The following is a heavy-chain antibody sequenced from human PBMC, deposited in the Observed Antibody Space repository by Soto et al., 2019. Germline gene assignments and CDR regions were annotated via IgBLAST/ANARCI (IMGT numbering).Heavy chain of an antibody. CDR3: ARVGSSPDSSAYPTTDY. CDR2: IIPILGIA. J-gene: IGHJ4*02. Sequence: QVQLVQSGAEVKKPGSSVKVSCKASGGTFSSYTISWVRQAPGQGLEWMGRIIPILGIANYAQKFQGRVTITADKSTSTAYMELSSLRSEDTAVYYCARVGSSPDSSAYPTTDYWGQGTLVTVSS. D-gene: IGHD3-22*01. CDR1: GGTFSSYT. V-gene: IGHV1-69*02.